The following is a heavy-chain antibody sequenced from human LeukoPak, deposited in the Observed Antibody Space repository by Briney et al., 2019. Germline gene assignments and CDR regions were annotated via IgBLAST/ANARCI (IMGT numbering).Heavy chain of an antibody. V-gene: IGHV3-30-3*02. J-gene: IGHJ4*02. Sequence: PGGSLRLSCAASGVTFSSYAMHWVRQAPGKGLEWVAVISYDGSNKYYADSVKGRFTISRDNSKNTLYLQMNSLRAEDTAVYYCAKFTSISGYLWRDFDYWGQGTLVTVSS. CDR3: AKFTSISGYLWRDFDY. CDR1: GVTFSSYA. CDR2: ISYDGSNK. D-gene: IGHD3-22*01.